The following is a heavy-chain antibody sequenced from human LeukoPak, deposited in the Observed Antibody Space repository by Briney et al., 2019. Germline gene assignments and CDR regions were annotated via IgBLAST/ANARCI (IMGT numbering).Heavy chain of an antibody. CDR3: ARGRGITIFGVVIIRRNWFDS. CDR1: GGSFSGYY. D-gene: IGHD3-3*01. Sequence: PSETLSLTCAVYGGSFSGYYWSWIRQPPGKGLEWIGEINHSGSTNYNPSLKSRVTISVDTSKNQFSLKLSSVTAADTAVYYCARGRGITIFGVVIIRRNWFDSWGQGTLVTVSS. V-gene: IGHV4-34*01. CDR2: INHSGST. J-gene: IGHJ5*01.